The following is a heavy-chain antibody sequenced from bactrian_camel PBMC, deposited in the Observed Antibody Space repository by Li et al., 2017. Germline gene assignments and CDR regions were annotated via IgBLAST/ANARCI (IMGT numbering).Heavy chain of an antibody. V-gene: IGHV3S40*01. CDR3: AADSAFYRGGHYGFGY. J-gene: IGHJ6*01. D-gene: IGHD2*01. Sequence: DVQLVESGGGFVQPGGSLRLSCVGSGFTFSMYGMHWVRQSPGKGLEWVSTVNVGGEGTYYADPVKGRFTISRDNAKNTLSLQMNCLKPEDSAIYFCAADSAFYRGGHYGFGYWGQGTQVTVS. CDR1: GFTFSMYG. CDR2: VNVGGEGT.